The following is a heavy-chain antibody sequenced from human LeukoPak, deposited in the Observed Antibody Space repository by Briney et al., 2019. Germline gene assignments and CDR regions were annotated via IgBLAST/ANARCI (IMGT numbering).Heavy chain of an antibody. D-gene: IGHD4-17*01. Sequence: GGSLRLSCAAPGFTFSSYAMSWVRQAPGKGLEWVSAISGSGGSTYYADSVKGRFTISRDNSKNTLYLQMNSLRAEDTAVYYCAKDKDGDRYPFDYWGQGTLVTVSS. CDR3: AKDKDGDRYPFDY. V-gene: IGHV3-23*01. CDR1: GFTFSSYA. J-gene: IGHJ4*02. CDR2: ISGSGGST.